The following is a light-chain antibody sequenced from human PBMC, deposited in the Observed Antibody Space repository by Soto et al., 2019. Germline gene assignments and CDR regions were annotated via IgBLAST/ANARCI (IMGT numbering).Light chain of an antibody. J-gene: IGLJ3*02. Sequence: QSVLTQPPSVSGTPGQGVTISCSGVSSNIATNYVYWYQLLPGTAPNLVIFGNTIRPPRVPDRFSGSKSGASASLVISGLRSEDEADYFCASWDDTLFGWVFGGGTKISVL. CDR2: GNT. V-gene: IGLV1-47*02. CDR3: ASWDDTLFGWV. CDR1: SSNIATNY.